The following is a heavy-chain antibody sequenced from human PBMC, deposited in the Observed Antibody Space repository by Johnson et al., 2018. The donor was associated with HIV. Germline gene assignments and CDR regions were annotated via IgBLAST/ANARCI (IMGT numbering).Heavy chain of an antibody. CDR2: IYSGGST. CDR1: GFTVSRNY. D-gene: IGHD3-22*01. CDR3: AKGRDSSGFGAFDI. Sequence: VQLVESGGGLVQPGGSLRLSCAASGFTVSRNYMNWVRQAPGKGLEWVSVIYSGGSTYYADSVRGRFTISRDNSKNTLYLQMNSLRAEDTAVYYCAKGRDSSGFGAFDIWGQGTMVTVSS. J-gene: IGHJ3*02. V-gene: IGHV3-66*02.